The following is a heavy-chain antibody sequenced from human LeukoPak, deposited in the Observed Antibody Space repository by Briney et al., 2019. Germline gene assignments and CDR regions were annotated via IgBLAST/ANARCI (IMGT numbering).Heavy chain of an antibody. V-gene: IGHV4-34*01. CDR3: ARGRRYDFWSGYYHYYYYMDV. J-gene: IGHJ6*03. D-gene: IGHD3-3*01. Sequence: SETLSLTCAVYGGSFSGYYWSWIRQPPGKGLEWIGEINHSGSTNYNPSLKSRVTISVDTSKNQFSLKLSSVTAADTAVYCCARGRRYDFWSGYYHYYYYMDVWGKGTTVTVSS. CDR1: GGSFSGYY. CDR2: INHSGST.